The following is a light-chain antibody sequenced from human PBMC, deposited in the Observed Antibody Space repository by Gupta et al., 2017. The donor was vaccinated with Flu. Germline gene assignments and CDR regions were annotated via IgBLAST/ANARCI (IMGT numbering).Light chain of an antibody. CDR2: DVS. CDR3: CSYAGSSSYV. V-gene: IGLV2-11*01. CDR1: SSDVGGYNY. J-gene: IGLJ1*01. Sequence: SVTISCTGTSSDVGGYNYVSWYQQHPGKAPKLMIYDVSKRPSGVPDRFSGSKSGNTASLTISGLQAEDEADYYCCSYAGSSSYVFGTGTKVTVL.